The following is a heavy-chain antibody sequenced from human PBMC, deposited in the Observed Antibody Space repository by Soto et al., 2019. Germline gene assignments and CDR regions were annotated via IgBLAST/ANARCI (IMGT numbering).Heavy chain of an antibody. V-gene: IGHV4-4*02. J-gene: IGHJ4*02. D-gene: IGHD2-8*01. CDR1: GGSISDTNW. CDR3: ARGPPNTY. Sequence: SESLSLTCAVSGGSISDTNWWTWVRQTPGKGLEWIGEIYHSGSPTYSPSLRGRATISVDRSKNQFSLKLSSVTAADTAVYYCARGPPNTYWGQGTLVTVSS. CDR2: IYHSGSP.